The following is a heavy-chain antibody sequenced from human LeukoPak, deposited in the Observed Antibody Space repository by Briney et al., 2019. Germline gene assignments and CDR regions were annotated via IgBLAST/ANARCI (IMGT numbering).Heavy chain of an antibody. J-gene: IGHJ4*02. V-gene: IGHV3-30*02. CDR3: AKDIYGSMVRGVMGLDY. D-gene: IGHD3-10*01. CDR1: GFTFSSYG. CDR2: IRFDGSNR. Sequence: GGSLRLSCAPSGFTFSSYGMHWVRQAPVKGLEWVAFIRFDGSNRYYADSVKGRFTISRDNSKNTLYLQMNSLRAEDTAVYYCAKDIYGSMVRGVMGLDYWGQGTLVTVSS.